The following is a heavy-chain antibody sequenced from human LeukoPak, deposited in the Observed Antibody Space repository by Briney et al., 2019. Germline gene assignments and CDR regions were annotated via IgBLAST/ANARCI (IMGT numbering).Heavy chain of an antibody. J-gene: IGHJ4*02. V-gene: IGHV4-34*01. CDR2: INHSGST. CDR1: GGSFSGYY. Sequence: SETLSLTCAVYGGSFSGYYWSWIRQPPGKGLEWIGEINHSGSTNYNPSLKSRVTISVDTSKNQFSLKLSSVTAADTAVYYCARVYYDSSGYPSRRIDYWGQGTLVTVSS. D-gene: IGHD3-22*01. CDR3: ARVYYDSSGYPSRRIDY.